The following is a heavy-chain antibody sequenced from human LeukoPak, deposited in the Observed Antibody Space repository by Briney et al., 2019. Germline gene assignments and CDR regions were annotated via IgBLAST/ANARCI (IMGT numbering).Heavy chain of an antibody. CDR3: ARASSSSSWYVWFDP. V-gene: IGHV1-69*13. Sequence: SVKVSCKASGDTFSSYALSWVRQAPGQGLEWMGGIIPIFGTTNYAQKFQGRVTITADESTSTVYMELSSLRSEDSAVYYCARASSSSSWYVWFDPWGQGTLVTVSS. CDR1: GDTFSSYA. J-gene: IGHJ5*02. D-gene: IGHD6-13*01. CDR2: IIPIFGTT.